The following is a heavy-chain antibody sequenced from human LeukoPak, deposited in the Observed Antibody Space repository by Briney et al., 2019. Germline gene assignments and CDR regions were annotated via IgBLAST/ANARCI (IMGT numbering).Heavy chain of an antibody. CDR2: ISGSGGST. V-gene: IGHV3-23*01. D-gene: IGHD6-13*01. Sequence: PGGSLRLSCAASGFTFSSYAMSWVRQAPGKGLEWVSAISGSGGSTYYADSVKGRFTISRENSKNTMYLQMNSLRAEDTAVYYCAKRSPRYSSSWYGRATYRLDYWGQGTLVTVSS. J-gene: IGHJ4*02. CDR1: GFTFSSYA. CDR3: AKRSPRYSSSWYGRATYRLDY.